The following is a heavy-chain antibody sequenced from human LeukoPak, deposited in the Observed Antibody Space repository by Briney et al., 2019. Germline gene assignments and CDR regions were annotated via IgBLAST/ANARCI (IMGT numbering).Heavy chain of an antibody. J-gene: IGHJ6*02. Sequence: SSETLSLTCTVSGGSISSYYWSWIRQPAGKGLEWIGRIYTSGSTNYNPSLKSRVTMSVDTSKNQFSLKLSSVTAADTAVYYCARSPYCSSTSCYGFYYYYGMDVWGQGTTVTVSS. CDR1: GGSISSYY. CDR2: IYTSGST. CDR3: ARSPYCSSTSCYGFYYYYGMDV. D-gene: IGHD2-2*01. V-gene: IGHV4-4*07.